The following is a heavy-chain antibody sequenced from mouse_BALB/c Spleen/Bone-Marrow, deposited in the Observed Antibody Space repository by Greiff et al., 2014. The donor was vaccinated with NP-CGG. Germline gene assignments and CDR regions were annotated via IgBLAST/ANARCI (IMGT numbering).Heavy chain of an antibody. V-gene: IGHV14-3*02. D-gene: IGHD2-4*01. Sequence: EVMLVEPGAELVKPGASVKLSCTASGFNIKDTYMHWVKQRPEQGLEWIGRIDPANGNTKYDPKFQGKATITADTSSNTAYLQLSSLTSEDTAVYYCALYYDYDVGYWGQGTTLTVSS. CDR3: ALYYDYDVGY. CDR2: IDPANGNT. CDR1: GFNIKDTY. J-gene: IGHJ2*01.